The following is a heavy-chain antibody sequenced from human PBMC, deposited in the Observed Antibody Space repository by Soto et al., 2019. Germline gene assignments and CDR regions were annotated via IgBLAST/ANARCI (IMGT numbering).Heavy chain of an antibody. CDR3: ARATGADKEDY. CDR2: IKEDGSET. CDR1: GFTFSSYW. D-gene: IGHD3-10*01. V-gene: IGHV3-7*04. Sequence: EVQLVESGGGLVQPGGSLGLSCAASGFTFSSYWMSWVRQAPGRGLEWVASIKEDGSETYYVDSVKGRFTISRDNAKNSLYLHMNSLRADDTAVYYCARATGADKEDYWGQGTLVTVSS. J-gene: IGHJ4*02.